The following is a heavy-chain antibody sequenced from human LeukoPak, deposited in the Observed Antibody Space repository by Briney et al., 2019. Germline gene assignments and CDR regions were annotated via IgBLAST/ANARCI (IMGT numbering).Heavy chain of an antibody. Sequence: SETLSLTCAVYGGSFSGYYWSWIRQPPGKGLEWIGEINHSGSTNYNPSLKSRVTISVDTSKNQFSLKLSSVTAADTAVYYCASGSYYYDSSGYYAYYFGYWGQGTLVTVSS. V-gene: IGHV4-34*01. CDR1: GGSFSGYY. CDR2: INHSGST. D-gene: IGHD3-22*01. CDR3: ASGSYYYDSSGYYAYYFGY. J-gene: IGHJ4*02.